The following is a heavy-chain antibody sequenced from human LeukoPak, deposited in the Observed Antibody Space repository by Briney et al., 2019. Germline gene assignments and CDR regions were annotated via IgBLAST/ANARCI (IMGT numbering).Heavy chain of an antibody. D-gene: IGHD6-19*01. Sequence: SETLSLTCTVSGYSISSGYFWSWIRQPPGKGLEWIGYIHYSGSTNYNPSLKSRVTISVDTSKNQFSLKLTSVTAADTAVYYCARGDGWYLPWGQGTLVTVSS. CDR1: GYSISSGYF. J-gene: IGHJ5*02. V-gene: IGHV4-61*01. CDR3: ARGDGWYLP. CDR2: IHYSGST.